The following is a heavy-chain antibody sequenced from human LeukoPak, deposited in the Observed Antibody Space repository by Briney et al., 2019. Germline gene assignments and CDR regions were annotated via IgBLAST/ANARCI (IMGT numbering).Heavy chain of an antibody. J-gene: IGHJ5*02. V-gene: IGHV4-34*01. D-gene: IGHD6-13*01. CDR2: INHSGST. CDR1: GVSLSGYY. CDR3: ARKGGGQLVNTRRWFDP. Sequence: SETLSLTCAVYGVSLSGYYWSWMRQPPGKGLEWIGEINHSGSTNYNPSLKSRVTISVETSRKQISLRLSSVTAADTAVYYCARKGGGQLVNTRRWFDPWGQGTLVTVSS.